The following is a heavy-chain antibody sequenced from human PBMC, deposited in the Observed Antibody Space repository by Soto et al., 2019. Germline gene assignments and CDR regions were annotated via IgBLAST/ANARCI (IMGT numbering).Heavy chain of an antibody. CDR3: ARVLYMQWLVTYDAFDI. CDR2: IWYDGSNK. J-gene: IGHJ3*02. V-gene: IGHV3-33*01. CDR1: GFTFSSYG. D-gene: IGHD6-19*01. Sequence: QVQLVESGGGVVQPGRSLRLSCAASGFTFSSYGMHWVRQAPGKGLEWVAVIWYDGSNKYYADSVKGRFTISRVNSKNTLYLQMNSLRAEDTAVYYCARVLYMQWLVTYDAFDIWGQGTMVTVSS.